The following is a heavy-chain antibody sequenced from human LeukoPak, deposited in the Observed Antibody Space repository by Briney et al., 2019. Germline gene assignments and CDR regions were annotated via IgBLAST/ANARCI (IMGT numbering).Heavy chain of an antibody. CDR2: MSVGSCLI. CDR1: GFTFSSYS. J-gene: IGHJ4*02. D-gene: IGHD1-26*01. V-gene: IGHV3-21*01. CDR3: AREFEGTASGAGY. Sequence: GGSLRLSCAASGFTFSSYSMNWLRQAPGKGLEWVSSMSVGSCLIYYAESLKGRSTVSRDNAKKSLYLQMNSLRAEDTAVYYCAREFEGTASGAGYWGQGTLVTVSS.